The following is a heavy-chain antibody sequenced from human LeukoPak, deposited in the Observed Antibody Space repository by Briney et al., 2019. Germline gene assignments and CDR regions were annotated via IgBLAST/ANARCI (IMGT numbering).Heavy chain of an antibody. D-gene: IGHD5-24*01. Sequence: GGSLRLSCAASGFTFRSYWMHWVRQAPGKGLEWVSRVIRDGSFTNYADSVKGRFTISRDNAKNTLYLQMSSLRAEDTAVYFCVGDGDDFNFDYWGQGSLVTVSS. CDR2: VIRDGSFT. J-gene: IGHJ4*02. CDR1: GFTFRSYW. V-gene: IGHV3-74*01. CDR3: VGDGDDFNFDY.